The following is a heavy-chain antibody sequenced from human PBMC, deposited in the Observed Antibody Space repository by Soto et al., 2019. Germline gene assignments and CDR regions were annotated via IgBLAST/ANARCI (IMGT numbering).Heavy chain of an antibody. D-gene: IGHD3-10*01. CDR1: GFTFSSYA. CDR3: ARDLNVLLWFGGGAY. V-gene: IGHV3-30-3*01. J-gene: IGHJ4*02. CDR2: ISYDGSNK. Sequence: GGSLRLSCAASGFTFSSYAMHWVRQAPGKGLEWVAVISYDGSNKYYADSVKGRFTISRDNSKNTLYLQMNSLRAEDTAVYYCARDLNVLLWFGGGAYWGQGTLVTVSS.